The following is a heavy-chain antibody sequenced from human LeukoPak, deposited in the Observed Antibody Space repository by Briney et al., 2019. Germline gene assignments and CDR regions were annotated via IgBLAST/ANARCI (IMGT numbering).Heavy chain of an antibody. Sequence: PSETLSLTCTVSGGSISSYYWSWIRQPPGKGLEWIGYIYYSGSTNYNPSLKSRVTISVDTSKNQFSLKLSSETAADTAVYYCARVGGIAARPIYMDVWGKGTTVTVSS. CDR3: ARVGGIAARPIYMDV. V-gene: IGHV4-59*01. J-gene: IGHJ6*03. CDR1: GGSISSYY. CDR2: IYYSGST. D-gene: IGHD6-6*01.